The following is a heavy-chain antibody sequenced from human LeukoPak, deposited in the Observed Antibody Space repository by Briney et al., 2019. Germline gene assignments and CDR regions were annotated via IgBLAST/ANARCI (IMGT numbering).Heavy chain of an antibody. V-gene: IGHV5-51*01. CDR2: IYPGDSDA. Sequence: GESLQISCKTSGSSFTNYWIGWVRPMPGKGLDWMGIIYPGDSDARYSPSFQGQVTFSADKSITTAYLQWTSLQASDTAIYYCARGSYYYDRSGHYSGGAFDYWGQGALVTVSS. CDR1: GSSFTNYW. CDR3: ARGSYYYDRSGHYSGGAFDY. D-gene: IGHD3-22*01. J-gene: IGHJ4*02.